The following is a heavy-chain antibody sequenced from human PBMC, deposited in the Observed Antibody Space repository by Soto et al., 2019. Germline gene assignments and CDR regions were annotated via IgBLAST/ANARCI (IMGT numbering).Heavy chain of an antibody. CDR1: GFTFSSYS. Sequence: GGSLRLSCAASGFTFSSYSMNWVRQAPGKGLEWVSYISSSSSTIYYADSVKGRFTISRDNAKNSLYLQMNSLRAEDTAVYYCAGLATHDAFDIWGQGTMVTVSS. J-gene: IGHJ3*02. CDR2: ISSSSSTI. CDR3: AGLATHDAFDI. V-gene: IGHV3-48*01.